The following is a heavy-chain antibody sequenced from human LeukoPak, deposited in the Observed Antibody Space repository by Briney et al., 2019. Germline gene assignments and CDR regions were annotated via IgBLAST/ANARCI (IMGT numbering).Heavy chain of an antibody. D-gene: IGHD1-26*01. Sequence: SETLSLTCTISGGSISSYYWSWIRQPPGKGLEWIGYIYYSGSTNYNPSLKSRVTISVDTSKNQFSLKLSSVTAADTAVYYCARGYWRAFDIWGQGTMVTVSS. CDR2: IYYSGST. J-gene: IGHJ3*02. CDR3: ARGYWRAFDI. V-gene: IGHV4-59*08. CDR1: GGSISSYY.